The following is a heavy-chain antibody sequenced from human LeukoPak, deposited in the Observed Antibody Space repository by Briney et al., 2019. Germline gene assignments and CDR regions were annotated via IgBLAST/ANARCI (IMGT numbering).Heavy chain of an antibody. CDR3: ARKNPTALRNNWFDP. V-gene: IGHV5-51*01. J-gene: IGHJ5*02. CDR2: IYPGDSET. D-gene: IGHD5-18*01. Sequence: GESLKISCKASGYSFTSYWIGWVRQMPGKGLEWMGIIYPGDSETRYSPSFQGQVTISTDKSISTAYLQWSSLKASDTAIYYCARKNPTALRNNWFDPWGQGTLVTVSS. CDR1: GYSFTSYW.